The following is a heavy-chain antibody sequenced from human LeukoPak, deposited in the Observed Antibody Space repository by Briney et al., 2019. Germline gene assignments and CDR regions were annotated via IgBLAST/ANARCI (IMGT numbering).Heavy chain of an antibody. D-gene: IGHD4-17*01. CDR1: GYSFTSYW. CDR2: IFPGDFDT. V-gene: IGHV5-51*01. Sequence: GESLKISCKGSGYSFTSYWIGWVRQMPGKGLEWMGIIFPGDFDTRYSPSFPGQVTISADQSISTAYLQWSSLKASDTAMYYCARHGTVTTQSGFDYWGQGTLVTVSS. CDR3: ARHGTVTTQSGFDY. J-gene: IGHJ4*02.